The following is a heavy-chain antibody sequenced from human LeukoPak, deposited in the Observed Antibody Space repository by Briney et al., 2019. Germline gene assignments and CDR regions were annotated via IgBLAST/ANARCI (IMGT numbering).Heavy chain of an antibody. CDR3: AKGPNTEYYGDYVDF. J-gene: IGHJ4*02. V-gene: IGHV3-23*01. Sequence: GGSLRLSCAASGFTFSSYALSWVRLAPGKGLEWVSAISGSGGSTYCAVSVKGRFTISRDNSKSTLFLQMNSLRAEDTAVYYCAKGPNTEYYGDYVDFWGQGTLVTVSS. CDR1: GFTFSSYA. CDR2: ISGSGGST. D-gene: IGHD2/OR15-2a*01.